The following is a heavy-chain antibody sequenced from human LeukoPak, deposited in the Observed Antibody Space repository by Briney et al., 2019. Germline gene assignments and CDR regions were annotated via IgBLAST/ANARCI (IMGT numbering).Heavy chain of an antibody. Sequence: GRSLRLSCAASGFSFSSYGMHWVRQAPGKGLEWVAVISYDGDNKYYADSVNGRFTISRENSKNTLSLQMDSLRAEDTAVYYCAKDIRVWGSYRYPCLDYWGQGTLVTVSA. CDR3: AKDIRVWGSYRYPCLDY. CDR2: ISYDGDNK. CDR1: GFSFSSYG. J-gene: IGHJ4*02. V-gene: IGHV3-30*18. D-gene: IGHD3-16*02.